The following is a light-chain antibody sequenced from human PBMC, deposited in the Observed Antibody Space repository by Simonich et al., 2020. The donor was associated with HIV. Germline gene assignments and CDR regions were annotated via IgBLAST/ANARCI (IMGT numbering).Light chain of an antibody. V-gene: IGLV2-23*01. CDR3: CSYAASTTLV. CDR2: EDN. Sequence: QSALTQPASVSGSPGQPITISCTGTSSDVGSYDVVSWYQQHPGKAPKLIIYEDNKRPSGVSNRFSGSKSGNTASLTISGLQADDEADYYCCSYAASTTLVFGGGTRLTVL. CDR1: SSDVGSYDV. J-gene: IGLJ2*01.